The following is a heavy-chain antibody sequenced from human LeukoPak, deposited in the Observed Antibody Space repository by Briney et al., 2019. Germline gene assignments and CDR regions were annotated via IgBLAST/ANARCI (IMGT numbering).Heavy chain of an antibody. CDR2: IYFSGAA. Sequence: PPETLSLTCIVSVGSINNGDYYWSWIRQSPGKGLEWIGYIYFSGAAYYNPSLKSRVLISVNTSTNQFSLRVTSMTAADTAVYYCARGNGYNLGTFDYWGQGTLVTVSS. J-gene: IGHJ4*02. D-gene: IGHD5-24*01. V-gene: IGHV4-30-4*01. CDR3: ARGNGYNLGTFDY. CDR1: VGSINNGDYY.